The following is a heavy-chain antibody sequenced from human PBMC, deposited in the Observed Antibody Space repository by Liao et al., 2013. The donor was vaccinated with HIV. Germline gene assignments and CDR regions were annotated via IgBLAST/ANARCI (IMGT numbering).Heavy chain of an antibody. D-gene: IGHD3-3*01. V-gene: IGHV4-59*01. CDR3: AARITIFGVVIPHAFDI. CDR2: IYYRGST. Sequence: QVQLQESGPGLVKPSETLSLTCTVSGGSISPYYWSWIRQPPGKALEWLGFIYYRGSTNYNPSFNSRVTISVDTSKNQFSLKLTSLTAADTAVYYCAARITIFGVVIPHAFDIWGQGTMVTVSS. J-gene: IGHJ3*02. CDR1: GGSISPYY.